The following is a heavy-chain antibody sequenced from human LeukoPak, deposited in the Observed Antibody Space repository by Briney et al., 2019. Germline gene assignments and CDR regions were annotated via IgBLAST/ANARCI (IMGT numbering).Heavy chain of an antibody. CDR1: GYTFTSYD. Sequence: ASVKVSCKASGYTFTSYDINWVRQATGQGLEWMGWMNPNSGNTGYAQKLQGRVTMTRNTSISTAYMELSSLRSEDTAVYYCARIRRWLQKNDAFDIWGQGTMVTVSS. V-gene: IGHV1-8*01. CDR2: MNPNSGNT. CDR3: ARIRRWLQKNDAFDI. D-gene: IGHD5-12*01. J-gene: IGHJ3*02.